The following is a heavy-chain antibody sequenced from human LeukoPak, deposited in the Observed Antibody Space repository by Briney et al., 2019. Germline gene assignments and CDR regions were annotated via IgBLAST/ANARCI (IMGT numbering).Heavy chain of an antibody. CDR1: GGSISSGGFH. CDR2: FFTSGST. J-gene: IGHJ4*02. V-gene: IGHV4-61*02. CDR3: ARGAMVRALAD. D-gene: IGHD3-10*01. Sequence: PSQTLSLTCTVSGGSISSGGFHWSWIRQPAGKGLERIGRFFTSGSTNYNPSLKSRVTISVDTSKNQFSLRLSSVTATDTAVYYCARGAMVRALADWGQGTLVTVSS.